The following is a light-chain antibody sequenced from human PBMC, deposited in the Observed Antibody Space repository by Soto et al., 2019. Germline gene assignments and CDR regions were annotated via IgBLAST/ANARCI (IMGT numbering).Light chain of an antibody. V-gene: IGKV3-20*01. Sequence: EIVLTQSPDTLSLSPGERVTLSCRASQTVDKSYLAWFQQKPGQAPRLLMYGASRRATGIPDRFSGSESGTDFPLTISRLEPEDFAVYYCQQYAHAPLTFGGGTKVEIK. CDR2: GAS. CDR1: QTVDKSY. CDR3: QQYAHAPLT. J-gene: IGKJ4*01.